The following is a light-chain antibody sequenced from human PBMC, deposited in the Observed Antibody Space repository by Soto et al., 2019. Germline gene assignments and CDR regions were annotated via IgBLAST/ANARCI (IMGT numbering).Light chain of an antibody. J-gene: IGKJ1*01. Sequence: EILMPQSPATLSVSQGERATLSCGASQSVSSTLAWHQQKPGLATRLLIYGAATRAAGIPARFSGSGSGTEFTLTFSSLQSEDFAVYYCQQYNNWPSWTFGKGTKV. CDR1: QSVSST. CDR2: GAA. V-gene: IGKV3-15*01. CDR3: QQYNNWPSWT.